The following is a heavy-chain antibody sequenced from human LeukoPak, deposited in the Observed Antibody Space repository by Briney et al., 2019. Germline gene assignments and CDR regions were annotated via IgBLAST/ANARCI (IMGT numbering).Heavy chain of an antibody. CDR3: GRVRTGNTGSPEYFED. D-gene: IGHD5-12*01. Sequence: SETLSLTCAVYGGSFSGYYWSWIRQPPGKGLEWIGEINHSGSTNYNPSLKSRVTISADTSKNQFSLRLNSVTAADTAVYFCGRVRTGNTGSPEYFEDWGQGTLVTVSS. CDR1: GGSFSGYY. J-gene: IGHJ1*01. V-gene: IGHV4-34*01. CDR2: INHSGST.